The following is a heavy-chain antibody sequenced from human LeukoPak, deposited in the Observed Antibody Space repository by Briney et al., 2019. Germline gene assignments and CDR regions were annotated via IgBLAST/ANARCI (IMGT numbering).Heavy chain of an antibody. V-gene: IGHV4-39*02. CDR2: IYYSGTT. J-gene: IGHJ3*02. CDR3: ARDLTLDAFDI. Sequence: TSETLSLTCTVSGGSISSSSYYWGWIRQPPGKGLEWIGSIYYSGTTYYNPSLKSRVTISVDTSKNQFSLKLSSVTAADTAVYYCARDLTLDAFDIWGQGTMVTVSS. CDR1: GGSISSSSYY.